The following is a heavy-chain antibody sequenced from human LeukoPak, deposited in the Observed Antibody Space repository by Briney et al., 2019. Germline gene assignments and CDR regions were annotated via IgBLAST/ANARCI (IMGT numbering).Heavy chain of an antibody. CDR2: ISSSSSYI. CDR1: GFTFSSYS. Sequence: GGSLRLSCAASGFTFSSYSMNWVRQAPGKGLEWVSSISSSSSYIYYADSVKGRFTISRDNSKNTLYLQMNSLRAEDTAVYYCAKDRVVAATRAGYGMDVWGQGTTVTVSS. V-gene: IGHV3-21*01. J-gene: IGHJ6*02. D-gene: IGHD2-15*01. CDR3: AKDRVVAATRAGYGMDV.